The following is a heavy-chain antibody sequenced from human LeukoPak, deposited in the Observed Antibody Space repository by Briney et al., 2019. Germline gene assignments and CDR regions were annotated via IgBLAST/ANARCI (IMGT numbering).Heavy chain of an antibody. CDR3: TTDRFD. CDR1: GFTFSSYA. V-gene: IGHV3-15*01. Sequence: GGSLRLSCAASGFTFSSYAMSWVRQAPGKGLEWVGRIKSKADGGTTDYVAPVKGRFTISRDDSKNTLSLQMNSLKTEDTAVYYCTTDRFDWGQGTLVTVSS. D-gene: IGHD3-16*01. J-gene: IGHJ4*02. CDR2: IKSKADGGTT.